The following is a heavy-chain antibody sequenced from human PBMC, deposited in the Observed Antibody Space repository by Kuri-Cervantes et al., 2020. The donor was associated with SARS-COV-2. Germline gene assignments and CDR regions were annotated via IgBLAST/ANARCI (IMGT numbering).Heavy chain of an antibody. CDR3: AREGPIYYYYYYMDV. CDR1: GGSISSYY. V-gene: IGHV4-4*07. Sequence: SETLSLTCTVSGGSISSYYWSWIRQPDGKGLEWIGRIYTSGSTNYNHSLKSRVTMSVDTSKNQFSLKLSSVTAADTAVYYCAREGPIYYYYYYMDVWGKGTTVTVSS. CDR2: IYTSGST. J-gene: IGHJ6*03.